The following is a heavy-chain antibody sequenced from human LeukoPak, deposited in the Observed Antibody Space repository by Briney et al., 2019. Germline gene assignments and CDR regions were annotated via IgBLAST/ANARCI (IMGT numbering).Heavy chain of an antibody. CDR3: ARGGWELLDYYYYMDV. V-gene: IGHV1-18*01. CDR2: ISAYNGNT. CDR1: GYTFTSYG. D-gene: IGHD1-26*01. J-gene: IGHJ6*03. Sequence: GASVKVSCKASGYTFTSYGISWVRQAPGQGLEWIGWISAYNGNTNYAQKLQGRVTMTTDTSTSTAYMELRSLRSDDTAVYYCARGGWELLDYYYYMDVWGKGTTVTVSS.